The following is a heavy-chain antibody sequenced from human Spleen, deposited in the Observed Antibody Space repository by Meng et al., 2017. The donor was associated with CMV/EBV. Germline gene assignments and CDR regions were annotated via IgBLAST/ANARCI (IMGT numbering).Heavy chain of an antibody. CDR2: INPNSGGT. Sequence: DSVKVSCKASGYTFTGYYMHWVRQAPGQGLEWMGWINPNSGGTNYAQKFQGRVTMTRDTSISTAYMELSRLRSDDTAVYYCARAWGRYSGSYYDYWGQGTLVTVSS. CDR1: GYTFTGYY. CDR3: ARAWGRYSGSYYDY. V-gene: IGHV1-2*02. J-gene: IGHJ4*02. D-gene: IGHD1-26*01.